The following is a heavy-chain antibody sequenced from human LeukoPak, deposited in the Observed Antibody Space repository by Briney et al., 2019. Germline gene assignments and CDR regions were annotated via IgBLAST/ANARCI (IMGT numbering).Heavy chain of an antibody. J-gene: IGHJ4*02. Sequence: GGSLRLSCAASGFTFSGYSMNWVRQGPGKGLEWVSSITSSSSSTYYADSVKGRFTISRDNAKNSLYLHMNSLRAEDTAVYYCAPAGGISTWYFDYWGQRTLVTVSS. V-gene: IGHV3-21*01. CDR1: GFTFSGYS. CDR2: ITSSSSST. CDR3: APAGGISTWYFDY. D-gene: IGHD1-26*01.